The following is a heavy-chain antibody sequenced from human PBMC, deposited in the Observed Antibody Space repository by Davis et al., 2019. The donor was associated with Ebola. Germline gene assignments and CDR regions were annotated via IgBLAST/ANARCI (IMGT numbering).Heavy chain of an antibody. J-gene: IGHJ4*02. CDR3: ARSRIQLWANFDY. D-gene: IGHD5-18*01. V-gene: IGHV3-30-3*01. CDR2: ISYDGSNK. Sequence: GESLKISCAASGFTFSSYAMHWVRQAPGKGLEWVAVISYDGSNKYYADSVKGRFTISRDNSKNTLYLQMNSLRAEDTAVYYCARSRIQLWANFDYWGQGTLVTVSS. CDR1: GFTFSSYA.